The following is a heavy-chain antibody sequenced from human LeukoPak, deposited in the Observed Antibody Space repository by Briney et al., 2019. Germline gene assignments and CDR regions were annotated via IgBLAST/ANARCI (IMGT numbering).Heavy chain of an antibody. V-gene: IGHV3-23*01. CDR2: ISGSGGST. D-gene: IGHD1-26*01. Sequence: PGGSLRLSCAASGFTFSSYAMSWVRQAPGKGLEWDSAISGSGGSTYYADSVKGRFTISRDNSKNTLYLQMNSLRAEDTAVYYCARTSRSGSYYSWGQGTLVTVSS. J-gene: IGHJ4*02. CDR1: GFTFSSYA. CDR3: ARTSRSGSYYS.